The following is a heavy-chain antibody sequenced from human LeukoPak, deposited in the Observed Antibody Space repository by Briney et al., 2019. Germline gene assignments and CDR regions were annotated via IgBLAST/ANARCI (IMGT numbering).Heavy chain of an antibody. J-gene: IGHJ4*02. V-gene: IGHV4-39*07. CDR3: ASSYYYDSSGYFFGHFDY. CDR2: IYYSGST. Sequence: PSETLSLTCTVSGGSISSSSYYWGWIRQPPGKGLEWIGSIYYSGSTYYNPSLKSRVTILVDTSKNQFSLKLSSVTAADTAVYYCASSYYYDSSGYFFGHFDYWGQGTLVTVSS. D-gene: IGHD3-22*01. CDR1: GGSISSSSYY.